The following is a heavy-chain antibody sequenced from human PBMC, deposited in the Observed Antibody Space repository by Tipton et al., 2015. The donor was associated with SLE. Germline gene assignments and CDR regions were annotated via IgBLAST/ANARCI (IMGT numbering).Heavy chain of an antibody. CDR2: IYDSGSS. CDR1: GASISSGGYS. V-gene: IGHV4-30-2*01. J-gene: IGHJ6*02. Sequence: TLSLTCAVSGASISSGGYSWSWIRQPPGKGLEWIGYIYDSGSSYYNPSLNSRVTMSIDRSKNQFSLNLTSVTAADTAVYYCAARYAYNYYYGMDVWGQGTTVTVSS. D-gene: IGHD2-8*01. CDR3: AARYAYNYYYGMDV.